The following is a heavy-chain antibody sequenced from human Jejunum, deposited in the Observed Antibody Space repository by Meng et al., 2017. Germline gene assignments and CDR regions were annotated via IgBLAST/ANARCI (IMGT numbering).Heavy chain of an antibody. J-gene: IGHJ4*02. CDR3: ARAIRERYFDS. CDR1: GVSTTAPFY. V-gene: IGHV4-59*12. CDR2: VWPSGAT. Sequence: QVQLHVSGPRLVKPSVTLSLTCTLSGVSTTAPFYWTWIRQAPGKGLECIGEVWPSGATYYNPSLSSRITISIDTSNNQFSLEVAFLTAADTAVYYCARAIRERYFDSWGQGTLVTVSS. D-gene: IGHD1-14*01.